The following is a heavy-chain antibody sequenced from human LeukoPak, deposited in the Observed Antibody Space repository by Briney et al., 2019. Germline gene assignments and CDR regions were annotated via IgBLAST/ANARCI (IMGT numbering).Heavy chain of an antibody. V-gene: IGHV3-7*02. CDR3: ASTQTFDN. Sequence: QTGGSLRLSCAPSRFTFSIYSISWVRPAPGKGLEWVSNIKQDGSEIYSVDSVKSRFTNSRDKANNSLHLHMNGLRAEDKAVYECASTQTFDNWGRGTRVTVSS. J-gene: IGHJ4*02. CDR1: RFTFSIYS. CDR2: IKQDGSEI.